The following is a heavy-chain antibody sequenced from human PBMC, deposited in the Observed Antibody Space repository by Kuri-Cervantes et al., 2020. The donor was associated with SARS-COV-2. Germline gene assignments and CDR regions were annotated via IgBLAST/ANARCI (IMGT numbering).Heavy chain of an antibody. V-gene: IGHV3-23*01. CDR2: ISGSGGST. D-gene: IGHD3-22*01. CDR1: GFTFSSYD. J-gene: IGHJ6*02. Sequence: GGSLRLSCAASGFTFSSYDMSWVRQAPGKGLEWVSAISGSGGSTYYADSVKGRFTISRDNSKDTLYLQMNSLRAEDTAVYYSAKEGPTGYYDSSGYYYDYYYGMDVWGQGTTVTVSS. CDR3: AKEGPTGYYDSSGYYYDYYYGMDV.